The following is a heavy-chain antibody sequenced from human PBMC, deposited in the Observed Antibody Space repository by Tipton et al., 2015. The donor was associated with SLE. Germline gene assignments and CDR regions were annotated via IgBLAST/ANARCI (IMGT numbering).Heavy chain of an antibody. D-gene: IGHD2-8*01. Sequence: SLRLSCAASGFTFSSYAMHWVRQAPGKGLEWVAVISYDGSNKYYADSVKGRFTISRDNSKNTLYLQMNSLRAEDTAVYYCARDSGYCTNGVCPIDYWGQGALVTVSS. CDR3: ARDSGYCTNGVCPIDY. J-gene: IGHJ4*02. V-gene: IGHV3-30-3*01. CDR1: GFTFSSYA. CDR2: ISYDGSNK.